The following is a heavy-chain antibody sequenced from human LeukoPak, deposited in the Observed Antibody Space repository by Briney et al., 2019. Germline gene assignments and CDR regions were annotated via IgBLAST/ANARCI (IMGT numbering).Heavy chain of an antibody. CDR1: GGTFSSYA. CDR3: AREGLNSGYDDF. D-gene: IGHD5-12*01. Sequence: SVKVSCKASGGTFSSYAISWVRQAPGQGLEWMGRIIPILGIANYAQKFQGRVTITADKSTSTAYMELSSLRSEDTAVYYCAREGLNSGYDDFWGQGTLVTVSS. J-gene: IGHJ4*02. V-gene: IGHV1-69*04. CDR2: IIPILGIA.